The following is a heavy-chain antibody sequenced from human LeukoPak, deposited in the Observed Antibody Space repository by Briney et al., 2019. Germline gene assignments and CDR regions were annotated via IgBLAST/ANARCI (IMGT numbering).Heavy chain of an antibody. D-gene: IGHD3-10*01. CDR2: IYYSGST. V-gene: IGHV4-59*01. J-gene: IGHJ5*02. Sequence: KPSETLSLTCTVSGGSTSSYYWSWIRQPPGKGLEWIGYIYYSGSTNYNPSLKSRVTISVDTSKNQFSLKLSSVTAADTAVYYCARETLLWFGATEWWFDPWGQGTLVTVSS. CDR3: ARETLLWFGATEWWFDP. CDR1: GGSTSSYY.